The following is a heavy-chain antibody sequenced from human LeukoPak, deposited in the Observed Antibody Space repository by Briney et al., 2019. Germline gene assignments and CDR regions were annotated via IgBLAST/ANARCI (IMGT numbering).Heavy chain of an antibody. V-gene: IGHV3-30*18. D-gene: IGHD5-18*01. CDR3: AKEADTAIVN. CDR1: GFTFSSYG. CDR2: ISYDGTNE. J-gene: IGHJ4*02. Sequence: GGSLRLSCAASGFTFSSYGMHWVRQGPGKGLEWVAVISYDGTNEKYADSAKGRFTISRDNSKNTLYLHMNSLRAEDTALYYCAKEADTAIVNWGQGTLVTVSS.